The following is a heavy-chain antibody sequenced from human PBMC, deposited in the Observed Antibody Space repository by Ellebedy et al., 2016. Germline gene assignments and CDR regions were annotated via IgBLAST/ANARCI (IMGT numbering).Heavy chain of an antibody. CDR3: AREHHHSAAYFDY. Sequence: GGSLRLSCAAYGFTFSSYAMHWVRQAPGKGLEWVAVISYDGSNKYYADSVKGRFTISRDNSKNTLYLQMNSLRAEDTAVYYCAREHHHSAAYFDYWGQGTLVTVSS. J-gene: IGHJ4*02. V-gene: IGHV3-30-3*01. CDR2: ISYDGSNK. CDR1: GFTFSSYA. D-gene: IGHD2-2*01.